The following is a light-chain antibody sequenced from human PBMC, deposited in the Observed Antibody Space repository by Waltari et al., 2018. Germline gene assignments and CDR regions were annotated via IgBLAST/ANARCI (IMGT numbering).Light chain of an antibody. J-gene: IGKJ1*01. V-gene: IGKV3-11*01. CDR2: DAS. CDR3: QQRSNWPPWT. CDR1: QSISDS. Sequence: EIVLTQSPATLSLSPGERATLSCRASQSISDSLSWYQQKPGQAPRLLIYDASNRVSGIPARFSGSGSGTDFTLTISSLEPEDFAIYYCQQRSNWPPWTFGQGTKVEIK.